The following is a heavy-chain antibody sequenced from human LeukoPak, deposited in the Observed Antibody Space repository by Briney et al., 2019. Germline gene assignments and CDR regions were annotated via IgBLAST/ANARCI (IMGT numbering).Heavy chain of an antibody. CDR2: INPNSGGT. V-gene: IGHV1-2*02. CDR3: ARDLSLAVPVQGY. Sequence: ASVKVSCKASGYTFTGYYMHWVRQAPGQGIEWMGWINPNSGGTNYAQKFHGRVTMTGDTSISTAYMELSRLRSDDTAVYYCARDLSLAVPVQGYWGQGTLVTVSS. J-gene: IGHJ4*02. CDR1: GYTFTGYY. D-gene: IGHD6-19*01.